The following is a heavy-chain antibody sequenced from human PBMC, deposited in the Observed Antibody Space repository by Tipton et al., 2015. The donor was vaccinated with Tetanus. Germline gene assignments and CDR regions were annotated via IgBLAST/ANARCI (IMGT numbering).Heavy chain of an antibody. V-gene: IGHV4-39*07. CDR3: ARDHRLSASYAGWFDP. D-gene: IGHD1-26*01. CDR2: VFHSGTT. J-gene: IGHJ5*02. CDR1: GVSISSNSYY. Sequence: TLSLTCTVSGVSISSNSYYWGWIRQPPGKGLEWIGTVFHSGTTYYNPSLKGRVTISVDTSTTQFSLRLNSVTAADTAIYYCARDHRLSASYAGWFDPWGQGTLVTVSS.